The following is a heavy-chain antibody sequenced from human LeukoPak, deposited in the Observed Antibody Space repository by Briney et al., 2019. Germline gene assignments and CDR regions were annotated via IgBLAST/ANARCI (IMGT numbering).Heavy chain of an antibody. CDR3: AKYYCSHGVCYYFHH. CDR1: GDSISGYY. D-gene: IGHD2-8*01. CDR2: IYCSGGTT. Sequence: PSETLSLTCSVSGDSISGYYWSWIRQPPGKGLEWSGYIYCSGGTTTYNPSLKSRVTISVDTSKNQFSLRLSSVTAADTAVYFCAKYYCSHGVCYYFHHWGQGTLVTVSS. V-gene: IGHV4-59*08. J-gene: IGHJ1*01.